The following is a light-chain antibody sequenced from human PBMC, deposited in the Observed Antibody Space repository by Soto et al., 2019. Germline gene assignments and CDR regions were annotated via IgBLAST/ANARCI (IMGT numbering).Light chain of an antibody. CDR1: QTIINY. V-gene: IGKV1-39*01. CDR2: AAS. J-gene: IGKJ3*01. Sequence: IQMTQSPSSLSASVGDRVTISCRSSQTIINYLSWYRQKPGEAPKLLIYAASALQSGVPSRFSGSGSGTDFTLTISNLQPEDFATYYCQQSYSTLTFGPGTKVDIK. CDR3: QQSYSTLT.